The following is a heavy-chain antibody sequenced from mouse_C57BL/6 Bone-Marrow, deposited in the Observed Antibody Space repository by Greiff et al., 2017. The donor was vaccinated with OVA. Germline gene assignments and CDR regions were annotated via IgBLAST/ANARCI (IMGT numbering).Heavy chain of an antibody. CDR3: ARGGPFAY. CDR2: IYPSDSET. Sequence: VQLQQPGAELVRPGSSVKLSCKASGYTFTSYWMDWVKQRPGQGLEWIGNIYPSDSETNYNQKFKDKATLTVDKSSSTAYMQLSSLTSEDSAVYYCARGGPFAYWGQGTLVTVSA. CDR1: GYTFTSYW. V-gene: IGHV1-61*01. J-gene: IGHJ3*01.